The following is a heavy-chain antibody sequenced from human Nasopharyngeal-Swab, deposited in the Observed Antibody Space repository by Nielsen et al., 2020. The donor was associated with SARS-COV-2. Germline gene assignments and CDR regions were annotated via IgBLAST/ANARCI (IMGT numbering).Heavy chain of an antibody. Sequence: GVLRLSCTTSGFTFGDYAMSWFRQAPGKGLECVGFIRSKTYGGAPEYAASVKGRFTISRDGAESIAYLQMNSLETEDTGVYYCARSVGSFYGQGAFDIWGQGTMVTVSS. CDR3: ARSVGSFYGQGAFDI. CDR2: IRSKTYGGAP. CDR1: GFTFGDYA. V-gene: IGHV3-49*01. J-gene: IGHJ3*02. D-gene: IGHD1-26*01.